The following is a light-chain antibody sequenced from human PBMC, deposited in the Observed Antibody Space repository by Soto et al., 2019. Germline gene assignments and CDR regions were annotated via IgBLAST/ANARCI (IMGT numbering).Light chain of an antibody. J-gene: IGLJ1*01. V-gene: IGLV1-47*02. Sequence: QSVLTQPPSASGTPGQRVTISCSRSSSNIGSNYVYWYQQLPGTAPKLLIYSNNQRPSGVPDRFSGSKSGTSASLAISGLRSEDEADYYCAAWDDSLSVYVFGTGTKVTVL. CDR2: SNN. CDR3: AAWDDSLSVYV. CDR1: SSNIGSNY.